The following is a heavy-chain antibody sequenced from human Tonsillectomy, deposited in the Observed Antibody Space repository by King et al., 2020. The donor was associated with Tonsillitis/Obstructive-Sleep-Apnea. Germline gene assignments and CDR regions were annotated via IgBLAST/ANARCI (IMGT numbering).Heavy chain of an antibody. V-gene: IGHV5-10-1*03. J-gene: IGHJ4*02. CDR1: GNTFTNYW. Sequence: QLVQSGAEVKKPGESLRISCKGSGNTFTNYWINWVRQMPGKGLEWMGRIDPSDSYSNYSPSFQGHVTISADKSISTAYLHWSSLKASDSAMYYCAKSYYDILTGYYRDIDYWGQGTLVTVSS. CDR3: AKSYYDILTGYYRDIDY. D-gene: IGHD3-9*01. CDR2: IDPSDSYS.